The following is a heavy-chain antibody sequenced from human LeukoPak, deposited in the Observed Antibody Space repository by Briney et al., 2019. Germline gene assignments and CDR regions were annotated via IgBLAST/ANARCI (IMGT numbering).Heavy chain of an antibody. CDR3: TTTHPYGDYFSLGAFYI. Sequence: GGSLRLSCEASGFTLSDVSMSWVRQAPGKGLEWVGRIKRRNDGGTIDYAAPVTGRFTISRDESKKALFLQMNSLKIEDTAVYYCTTTHPYGDYFSLGAFYISGQGTMFTVSS. D-gene: IGHD4-17*01. J-gene: IGHJ3*02. CDR2: IKRRNDGGTI. CDR1: GFTLSDVS. V-gene: IGHV3-15*01.